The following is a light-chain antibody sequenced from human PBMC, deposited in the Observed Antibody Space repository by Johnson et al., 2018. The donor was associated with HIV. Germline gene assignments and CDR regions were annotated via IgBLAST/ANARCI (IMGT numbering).Light chain of an antibody. CDR3: GTWDGSLSVYV. V-gene: IGLV1-51*01. Sequence: QSVLTQPPSVSAAPGQKVTIYCSGSSSNIGNNYVSWYQQLPETAPKLLIYDNNKRPSGIPARFSGSKSATSATLDITGLQTGDEADYYCGTWDGSLSVYVFGAGTEVTVL. CDR2: DNN. J-gene: IGLJ1*01. CDR1: SSNIGNNY.